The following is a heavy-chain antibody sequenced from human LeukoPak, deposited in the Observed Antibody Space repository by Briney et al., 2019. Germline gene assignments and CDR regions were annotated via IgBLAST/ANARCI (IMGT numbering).Heavy chain of an antibody. CDR3: ARANFLYCSSTTCLFDY. V-gene: IGHV1-2*02. J-gene: IGHJ4*02. CDR1: GYTFTDYY. D-gene: IGHD2-2*01. Sequence: ASVKVSCKASGYTFTDYYMHWVRQAPGQGFDWMGWINPNDGDTNYAQKFQGRVTMTRDTSISTAHMEERRLRSDDTAVYYCARANFLYCSSTTCLFDYWGQGTLVTVSS. CDR2: INPNDGDT.